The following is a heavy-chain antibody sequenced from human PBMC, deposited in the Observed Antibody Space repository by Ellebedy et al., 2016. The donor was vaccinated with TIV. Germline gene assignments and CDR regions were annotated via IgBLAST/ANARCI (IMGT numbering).Heavy chain of an antibody. CDR1: GYTFTSYG. D-gene: IGHD6-19*01. CDR3: VSGLAVAGTFDY. J-gene: IGHJ4*02. Sequence: ASVKVSCKAFGYTFTSYGISWVRQAPGQGLEWMGWISGYNGNTNYAQKLEGRVTMTTDTSTSTAYMELSSLRSEDTAVYYCVSGLAVAGTFDYWGQGTLVTVSP. CDR2: ISGYNGNT. V-gene: IGHV1-18*04.